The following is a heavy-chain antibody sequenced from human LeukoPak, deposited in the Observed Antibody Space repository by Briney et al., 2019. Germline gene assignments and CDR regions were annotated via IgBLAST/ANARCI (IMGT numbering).Heavy chain of an antibody. Sequence: GGSLRLSCAASGFTFSSYAMSWVRQAPGKVVECVSAISGSGGSTYYADSVKGRFTISRDNSKNTLYLQMNSLRHEATAVYYCAKEAGTIGAAFDIWGQGTMVTVSS. D-gene: IGHD6-13*01. CDR2: ISGSGGST. J-gene: IGHJ3*02. CDR3: AKEAGTIGAAFDI. CDR1: GFTFSSYA. V-gene: IGHV3-23*01.